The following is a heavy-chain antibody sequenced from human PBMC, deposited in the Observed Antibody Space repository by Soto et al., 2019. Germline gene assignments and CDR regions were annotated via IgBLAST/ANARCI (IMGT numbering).Heavy chain of an antibody. CDR2: TYYRSKWYN. V-gene: IGHV6-1*01. D-gene: IGHD2-8*01. J-gene: IGHJ3*02. CDR1: GDSVSSNSAA. CDR3: AREGYCTNGVCPIDDAFDI. Sequence: PSQTLSLTCAISGDSVSSNSAAWNWIRQSPSRGLEWLGRTYYRSKWYNDYAVSVKSRITINPDTSKNQFSLQLNSVTPEDTAVYYCAREGYCTNGVCPIDDAFDIWGQGTMVTVSS.